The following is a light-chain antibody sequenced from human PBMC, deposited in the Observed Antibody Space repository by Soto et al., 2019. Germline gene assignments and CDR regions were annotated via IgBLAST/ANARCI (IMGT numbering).Light chain of an antibody. Sequence: DIPMTKSPSTLSASVCDRVTLPCRASQSITNSLAWYQQKPGQAPKVLIYDASTLANGVPSRFSGSGSGTEFTLTISSLQPEDFATYYCQPYNSYSWTFGQGTKVDIK. V-gene: IGKV1-5*01. CDR2: DAS. J-gene: IGKJ1*01. CDR3: QPYNSYSWT. CDR1: QSITNS.